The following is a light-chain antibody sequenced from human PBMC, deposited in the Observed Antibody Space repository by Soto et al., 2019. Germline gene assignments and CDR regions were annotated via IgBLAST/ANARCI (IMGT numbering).Light chain of an antibody. CDR2: DAS. J-gene: IGKJ4*01. CDR1: QSINVW. V-gene: IGKV1-5*01. CDR3: QQYNSYSRS. Sequence: DIQMTQSNSTLSASVGYRVTITCRASQSINVWLAWYQQKPGKAPKLLIYDASSLQSGVPSRFRGSTSGTESTLTISSLQPDDFATYYCQQYNSYSRSFGGGTKVDI.